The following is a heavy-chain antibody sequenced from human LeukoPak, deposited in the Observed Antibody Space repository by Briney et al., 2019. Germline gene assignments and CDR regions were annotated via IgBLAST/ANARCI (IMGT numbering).Heavy chain of an antibody. CDR3: AAYSSGWYSTGNDAFDI. CDR2: MNPNGGNT. Sequence: ASVKVSCKASGYTFTSYDINWVRQATGQGLEWMGWMNPNGGNTGYAQKFQGRVTMTRNTSISTAYMELSSLRSEDTAVYYCAAYSSGWYSTGNDAFDIWGQGTMVTVSS. CDR1: GYTFTSYD. D-gene: IGHD6-19*01. J-gene: IGHJ3*02. V-gene: IGHV1-8*01.